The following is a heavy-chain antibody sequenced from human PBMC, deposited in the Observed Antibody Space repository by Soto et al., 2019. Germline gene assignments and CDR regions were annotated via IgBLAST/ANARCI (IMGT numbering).Heavy chain of an antibody. CDR1: GFTFSSYG. J-gene: IGHJ4*02. Sequence: GGSLRLSCAASGFTFSSYGMHWVRQAPGKGLEWVAVIWYDGSNKYYADSVKGRFTISRDNSKNTLYLQMNSLRAEDTAVYYCARDLERVEYSSSSLVYWGQGTLVTVSS. V-gene: IGHV3-33*01. CDR2: IWYDGSNK. D-gene: IGHD6-6*01. CDR3: ARDLERVEYSSSSLVY.